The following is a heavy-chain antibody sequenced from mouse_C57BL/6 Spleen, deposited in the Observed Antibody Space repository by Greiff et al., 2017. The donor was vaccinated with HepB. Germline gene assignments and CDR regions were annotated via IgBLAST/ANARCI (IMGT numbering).Heavy chain of an antibody. CDR3: ARMGYYYGSSYWYFDV. Sequence: QVQLKQPGAELVRPGSSVKLSCKASGYTFTSYWMDWVKQRPGQGLEWIGNIYPSDSETHYNQKFKDKATLTVDKSSSTAYMQLSSLTSEDSAVYYCARMGYYYGSSYWYFDVWGTGTTVTVSS. V-gene: IGHV1-61*01. J-gene: IGHJ1*03. D-gene: IGHD1-1*01. CDR1: GYTFTSYW. CDR2: IYPSDSET.